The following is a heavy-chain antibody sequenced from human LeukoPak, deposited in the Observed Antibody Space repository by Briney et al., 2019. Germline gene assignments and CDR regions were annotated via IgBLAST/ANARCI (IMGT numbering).Heavy chain of an antibody. Sequence: ASVKVSCKASGYTFTSYGISWVRQAPGQGLEWMGWISTHNGNTNYAQKFQGRVTMTRDTSTSTVYMELSSLRSEDTAVYYCARDQDWNYAFDIWGQGTMVTVSS. CDR2: ISTHNGNT. CDR1: GYTFTSYG. D-gene: IGHD1-7*01. J-gene: IGHJ3*02. V-gene: IGHV1-18*01. CDR3: ARDQDWNYAFDI.